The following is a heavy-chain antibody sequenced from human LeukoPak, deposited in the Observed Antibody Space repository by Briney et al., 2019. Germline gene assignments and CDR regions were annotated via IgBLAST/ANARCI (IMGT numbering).Heavy chain of an antibody. CDR3: AKDSGSYPQGFDY. CDR2: ISWDGGST. D-gene: IGHD1-26*01. CDR1: GFTFDDYT. Sequence: GGSLRLSCAASGFTFDDYTMHWVRQAPGKGLEWVSLISWDGGSTYYADSVKGRFTISGDNAKNSLYLQMNSLRAEDMALYYCAKDSGSYPQGFDYWGQGTLVTVSS. V-gene: IGHV3-43*01. J-gene: IGHJ4*02.